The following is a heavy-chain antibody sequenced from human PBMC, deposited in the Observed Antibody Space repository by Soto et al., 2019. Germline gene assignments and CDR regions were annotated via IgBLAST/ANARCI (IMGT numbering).Heavy chain of an antibody. Sequence: EVQLLESGGGLVQPGGSLRLSCAASGFTFNSYAMSWVRQAPGKGLEWVSAISGSGGSTYYADSVKGRFTISRDNSKNTLYLQMNSLRAEDTAVYYCAKYGDYYYYYYMDVWGKGTTVTVSS. CDR2: ISGSGGST. V-gene: IGHV3-23*01. D-gene: IGHD4-17*01. CDR1: GFTFNSYA. J-gene: IGHJ6*03. CDR3: AKYGDYYYYYYMDV.